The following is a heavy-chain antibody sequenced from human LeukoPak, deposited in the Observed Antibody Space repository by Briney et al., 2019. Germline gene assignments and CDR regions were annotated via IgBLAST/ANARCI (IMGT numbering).Heavy chain of an antibody. V-gene: IGHV4-39*07. CDR1: GGSISSSSYY. CDR3: ARDLSWGLDIVATPFDY. CDR2: IYYSGST. Sequence: SETLSLTCTVSGGSISSSSYYWGWIRQPPGKGLEWIGSIYYSGSTYYNPSLKSRVTISVDTSKNQFSLKLSSVTAADTAVYYCARDLSWGLDIVATPFDYWGQGTLVTVSS. D-gene: IGHD5-12*01. J-gene: IGHJ4*02.